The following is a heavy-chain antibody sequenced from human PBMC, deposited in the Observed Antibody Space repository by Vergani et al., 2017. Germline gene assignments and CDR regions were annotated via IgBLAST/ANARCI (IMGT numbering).Heavy chain of an antibody. CDR1: GYSISSGYY. J-gene: IGHJ1*01. CDR3: ASEGQQLIQRGIFQH. Sequence: QVQLQESGPGLVKPSETLSLTCAVSGYSISSGYYWGWIRQPPGKGLEWIGSIYHSGSTYYNPSLKSRATISVDTSKNQFSLKLSSVTAADTAVYDCASEGQQLIQRGIFQHWGQGTLVTVSS. V-gene: IGHV4-38-2*01. CDR2: IYHSGST. D-gene: IGHD6-13*01.